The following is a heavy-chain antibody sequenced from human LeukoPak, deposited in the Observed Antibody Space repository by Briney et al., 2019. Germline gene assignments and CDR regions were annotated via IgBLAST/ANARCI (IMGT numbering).Heavy chain of an antibody. CDR2: IKHDGSEK. V-gene: IGHV3-7*01. J-gene: IGHJ3*02. Sequence: GGSLRLSCAASGFTFSSYWMSWVRQAPGKGLEWVANIKHDGSEKYYVDSVKGRFTISRDNAKNSLYLQMNSLRAEDTAVYYCARVLGYSSSWYEYPTDAFAIWGQGTMVTVSS. CDR3: ARVLGYSSSWYEYPTDAFAI. D-gene: IGHD6-13*01. CDR1: GFTFSSYW.